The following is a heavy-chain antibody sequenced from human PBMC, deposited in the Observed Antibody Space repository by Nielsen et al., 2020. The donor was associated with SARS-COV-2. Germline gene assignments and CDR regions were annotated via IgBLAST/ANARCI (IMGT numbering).Heavy chain of an antibody. CDR3: ARSRAIFGVVIGWFDP. CDR2: ISYDGSNK. Sequence: GGSLRLSCAASGFTFSSYGMHWVRQAPGKGLEWVAVISYDGSNKYYADSVKGRFTISRDNSKNTLYLQMNSLRAEDTAVYYCARSRAIFGVVIGWFDPWGQGTLVTVSS. D-gene: IGHD3-3*01. CDR1: GFTFSSYG. V-gene: IGHV3-30*03. J-gene: IGHJ5*02.